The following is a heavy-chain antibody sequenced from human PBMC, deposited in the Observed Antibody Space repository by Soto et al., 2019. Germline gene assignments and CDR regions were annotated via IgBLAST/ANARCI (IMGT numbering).Heavy chain of an antibody. V-gene: IGHV4-4*07. J-gene: IGHJ6*02. CDR3: VRDCSAGGCYSDHGMDV. D-gene: IGHD2-15*01. CDR2: IYISGST. CDR1: GESISSYY. Sequence: SETLSLTCTVSGESISSYYWSWIRQPAGKGLEWIGRIYISGSTDYNPSLKSRVSMSVDRSKNQFSLRLTSVTAADTAVYYCVRDCSAGGCYSDHGMDVWGQGTTVTVSS.